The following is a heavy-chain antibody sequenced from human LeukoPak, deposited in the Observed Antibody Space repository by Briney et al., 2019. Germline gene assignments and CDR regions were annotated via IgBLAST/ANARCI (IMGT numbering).Heavy chain of an antibody. Sequence: SETLSLTCAVSGGSISRYYWTWIRQPPGKALEWIGYISYSGSTNYNPSLKSRVTMSVDTSKNQFSLKLSSVTAADTAVYYCARGQYYYDSSGYVYWGQGTLVTVSS. CDR1: GGSISRYY. D-gene: IGHD3-22*01. CDR3: ARGQYYYDSSGYVY. V-gene: IGHV4-59*12. CDR2: ISYSGST. J-gene: IGHJ4*02.